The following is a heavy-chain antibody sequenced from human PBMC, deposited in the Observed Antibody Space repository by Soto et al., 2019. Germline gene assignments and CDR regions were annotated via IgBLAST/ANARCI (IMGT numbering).Heavy chain of an antibody. CDR3: ARLQFGEGFDY. V-gene: IGHV4-30-2*01. J-gene: IGHJ4*02. CDR1: GGSISGGGFS. CDR2: ILHTGGT. D-gene: IGHD3-10*01. Sequence: SETLSLTCAVSGGSISGGGFSWSWIRQPPGKGLEWIGYILHTGGTQYNPSLKSRVSMSVDKSKNQFSLHLTSVTAADTAVYYCARLQFGEGFDYWGQGSLVTVSS.